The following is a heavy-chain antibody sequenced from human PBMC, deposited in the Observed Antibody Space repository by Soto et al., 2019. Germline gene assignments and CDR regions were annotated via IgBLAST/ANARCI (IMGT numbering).Heavy chain of an antibody. Sequence: GGSLSLSCAASGFTFSRYWMHWVRQAPGKGQVHVSRNRGDGGYTDHADSVKGRFTISRDNSNNTLYVQMNRLRAEDTAVYYCARNYYGSGSYLGPFGHWGRGTLVTVSS. D-gene: IGHD3-10*01. CDR3: ARNYYGSGSYLGPFGH. V-gene: IGHV3-74*01. CDR1: GFTFSRYW. J-gene: IGHJ5*02. CDR2: NRGDGGYT.